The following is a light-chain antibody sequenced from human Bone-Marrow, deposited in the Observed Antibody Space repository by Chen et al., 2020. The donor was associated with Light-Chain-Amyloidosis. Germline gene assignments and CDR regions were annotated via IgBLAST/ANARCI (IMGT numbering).Light chain of an antibody. CDR2: EDN. V-gene: IGLV2-23*01. CDR3: CSYGGRGSLDVV. Sequence: QSALTQPASVSGSPGPSIPIPCTETSSDVGSYNLVSWYQQHPDKAPKLMIYEDNIRPSGVSSRFSGSKSGNTASLTISGLQAEDQADYYCCSYGGRGSLDVVFGGGTKLTVL. J-gene: IGLJ2*01. CDR1: SSDVGSYNL.